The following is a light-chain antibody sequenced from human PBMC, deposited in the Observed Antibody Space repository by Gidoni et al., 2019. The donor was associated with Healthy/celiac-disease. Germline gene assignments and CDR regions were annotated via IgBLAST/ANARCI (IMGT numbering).Light chain of an antibody. CDR3: QQYFTTPPT. Sequence: DIVLTPSPDSLALSLGETATINCTSSQSLSYSSDNKNFLAWYQQRPGQPPRLLVYWASTRKSGVPDRFSGSGSGTEFTLTISSLQAEAAAVYYCQQYFTTPPTFGHGTKVEV. CDR2: WAS. CDR1: QSLSYSSDNKNF. V-gene: IGKV4-1*01. J-gene: IGKJ1*01.